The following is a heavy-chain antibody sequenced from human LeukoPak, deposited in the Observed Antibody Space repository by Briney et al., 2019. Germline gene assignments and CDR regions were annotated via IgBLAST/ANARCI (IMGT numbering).Heavy chain of an antibody. CDR3: ARAPVIDYYGSGSYFDY. V-gene: IGHV3-48*02. CDR1: GFTFSRYS. D-gene: IGHD3-10*01. Sequence: PGGSLRLSCAASGFTFSRYSFNWVRQAPGKGVEWLSYISSCGSTIHYADSVKGRFTISRDNAKNSLYLQMSSLRDQDTAVYYCARAPVIDYYGSGSYFDYWGQGAMVTVSS. CDR2: ISSCGSTI. J-gene: IGHJ4*02.